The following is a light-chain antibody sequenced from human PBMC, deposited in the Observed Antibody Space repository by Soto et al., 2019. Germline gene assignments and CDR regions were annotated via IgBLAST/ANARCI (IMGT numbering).Light chain of an antibody. CDR1: QSVSSN. CDR2: GAS. V-gene: IGKV3D-15*01. J-gene: IGKJ5*01. Sequence: EIVMTQSPATLSVSPGDRATLSCRASQSVSSNLAWYQQKPGQAPRLLIYGASTRATGIPARFSGSGSGTEFTLTISSLQSEDFAVYYCQQYNNWPRAITFGQGTRLEIK. CDR3: QQYNNWPRAIT.